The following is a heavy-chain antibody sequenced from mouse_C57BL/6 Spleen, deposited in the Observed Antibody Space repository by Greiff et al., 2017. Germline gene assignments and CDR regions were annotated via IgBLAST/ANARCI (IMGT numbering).Heavy chain of an antibody. V-gene: IGHV3-6*01. Sequence: EVQLVESGPGLVKPSQSLSLTCSVTGYSITSGYYWNWIRQFPGNKLEWMGYISYDGSNNYNPSQHNRISVTRYTSKHQFFLNLNSCTTDATATYYCARVYYDNFDYWGQGTTLTVSS. J-gene: IGHJ2*01. CDR3: ARVYYDNFDY. CDR1: GYSITSGYY. CDR2: ISYDGSN. D-gene: IGHD1-1*01.